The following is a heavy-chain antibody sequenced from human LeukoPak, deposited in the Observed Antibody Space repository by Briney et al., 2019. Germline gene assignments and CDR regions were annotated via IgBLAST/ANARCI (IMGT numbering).Heavy chain of an antibody. D-gene: IGHD3-3*01. CDR3: ARGRRSSSGYYLFY. CDR2: MNPNRGNT. V-gene: IGHV1-8*01. Sequence: ASVKVSCKASGYTFTSYDINWVRQATGQGLEWMGWMNPNRGNTVYAQKFQGRVTMTRNTSISTAYMELSSLRSEDTAVYYCARGRRSSSGYYLFYWGQGTLVTVSS. J-gene: IGHJ4*02. CDR1: GYTFTSYD.